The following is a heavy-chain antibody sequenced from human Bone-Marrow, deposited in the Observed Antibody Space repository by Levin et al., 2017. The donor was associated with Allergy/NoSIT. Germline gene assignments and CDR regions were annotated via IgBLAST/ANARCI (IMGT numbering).Heavy chain of an antibody. Sequence: GGSLRLSCAASGFTFSSYSMHWVRQAPGKGLEWLAVISSDGSSKYYAASVKGRFTISRDNSKNTLYVQMNSLRVEDTAVYYCARDEYYDVLTGFPHYFDYWGQGTLVTVSS. CDR2: ISSDGSSK. J-gene: IGHJ4*02. CDR1: GFTFSSYS. CDR3: ARDEYYDVLTGFPHYFDY. V-gene: IGHV3-30-3*01. D-gene: IGHD3-9*01.